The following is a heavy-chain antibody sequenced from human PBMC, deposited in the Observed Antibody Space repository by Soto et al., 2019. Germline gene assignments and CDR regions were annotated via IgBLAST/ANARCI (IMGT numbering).Heavy chain of an antibody. D-gene: IGHD5-12*01. Sequence: EVQLLESGGGLVQPGGSLRLSCAASGFTFSSYAMSWVRQAPGKGLEWVSAISGSGGSTYYADSVKGRFTISRDNSKNTLYLQMNSLRAEDTAVYYCTKDEASGYDYIEVDYWGQGTLVTVSS. CDR1: GFTFSSYA. CDR3: TKDEASGYDYIEVDY. V-gene: IGHV3-23*01. CDR2: ISGSGGST. J-gene: IGHJ4*02.